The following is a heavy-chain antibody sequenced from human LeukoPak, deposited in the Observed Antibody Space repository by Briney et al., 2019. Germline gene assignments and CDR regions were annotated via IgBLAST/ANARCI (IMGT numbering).Heavy chain of an antibody. CDR1: GYTFTGYY. CDR2: INPNSGGT. J-gene: IGHJ1*01. D-gene: IGHD1-26*01. V-gene: IGHV1-2*02. CDR3: ARDQVLGVVYFQH. Sequence: ASVKVSCKASGYTFTGYYIHWVRQAPGQGLEWMGWINPNSGGTNYAQKFQGRVTMTRDTSISTAYMELSRLRSDDTAVYYCARDQVLGVVYFQHWGQGTLVTVSS.